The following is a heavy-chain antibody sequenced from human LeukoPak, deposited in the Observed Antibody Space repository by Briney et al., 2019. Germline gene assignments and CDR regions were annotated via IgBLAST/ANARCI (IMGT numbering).Heavy chain of an antibody. V-gene: IGHV3-48*01. CDR2: ISRSSSTI. Sequence: GGSLRLSCAASGFTFSSYSMNWVRQAPGKGLEWVSDISRSSSTIYYADSVKGRFTISRDNAKNSLYLQMNSLRAEDTAVYYCARAGYSASWYQDWGQGTLVTVSS. CDR1: GFTFSSYS. J-gene: IGHJ4*02. CDR3: ARAGYSASWYQD. D-gene: IGHD6-13*01.